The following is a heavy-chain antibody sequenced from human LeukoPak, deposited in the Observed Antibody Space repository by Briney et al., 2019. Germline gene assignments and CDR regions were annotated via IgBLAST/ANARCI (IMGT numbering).Heavy chain of an antibody. V-gene: IGHV4-59*01. J-gene: IGHJ4*02. CDR2: IYYSGST. D-gene: IGHD3-22*01. CDR3: AGEHSGGYRFDY. CDR1: DGSINTYD. Sequence: SETLSLTCTVSDGSINTYDWSWIRQPPGKGLEWIGYIYYSGSTIYNPSLKSRVTISLDTSRNQFSLKLNSATAADTAVYYCAGEHSGGYRFDYWGQGTLVTVSS.